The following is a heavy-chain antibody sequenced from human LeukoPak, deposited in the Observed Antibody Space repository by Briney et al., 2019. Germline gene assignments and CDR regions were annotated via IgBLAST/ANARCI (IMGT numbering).Heavy chain of an antibody. J-gene: IGHJ5*02. CDR2: IIPIFGTP. D-gene: IGHD1-14*01. CDR1: GGIFSSYT. Sequence: ASVKVSCKVSGGIFSSYTISWVRQAPGQGLEWMGQIIPIFGTPDFAQKFQDRVTITTDESTSTAYMELSSLRSEDTAVYYCARLSMERPEAPELGWFDPWGQGTLVNVSS. V-gene: IGHV1-69*05. CDR3: ARLSMERPEAPELGWFDP.